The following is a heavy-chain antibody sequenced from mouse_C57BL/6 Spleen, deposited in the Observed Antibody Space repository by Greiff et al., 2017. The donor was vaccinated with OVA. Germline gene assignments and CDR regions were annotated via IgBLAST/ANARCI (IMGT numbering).Heavy chain of an antibody. Sequence: QVQLKESGPELVKPGASVKLSCKASGYTFTSYDINWVKQRHGQGLEWIGWIYPRDGSTMYNQKFKGKATLTVDTSSSPAYMELHSLTSEDSEVYFGSRRELGLGFDYWGQGTTLTVSS. D-gene: IGHD4-1*01. CDR1: GYTFTSYD. V-gene: IGHV1-85*01. CDR3: SRRELGLGFDY. J-gene: IGHJ2*01. CDR2: IYPRDGST.